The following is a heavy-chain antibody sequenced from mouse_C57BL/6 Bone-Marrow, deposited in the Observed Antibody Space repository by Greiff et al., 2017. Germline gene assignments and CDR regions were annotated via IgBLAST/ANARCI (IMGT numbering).Heavy chain of an antibody. V-gene: IGHV1-61*01. Sequence: QVHVKQPGAELVRPGSSVKLSCKASGYTFTSYWMDWVKQRPGQGLEWIGNIYPSDSETHYTQKFKDKATLTVDKSSSTAYMQLSSLTSEDSAVYYCARSYDGYYPAWFAYWGQGTLVTVSA. CDR2: IYPSDSET. CDR1: GYTFTSYW. CDR3: ARSYDGYYPAWFAY. D-gene: IGHD2-3*01. J-gene: IGHJ3*01.